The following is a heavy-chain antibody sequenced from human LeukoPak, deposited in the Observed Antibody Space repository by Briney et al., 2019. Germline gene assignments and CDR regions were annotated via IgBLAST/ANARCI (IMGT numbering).Heavy chain of an antibody. J-gene: IGHJ1*01. CDR3: AKDRGAIFGGAMSKYFQH. V-gene: IGHV3-9*01. CDR2: ISWNSGSI. D-gene: IGHD3-16*01. CDR1: GFTFGDYA. Sequence: PGGSLRLSCAASGFTFGDYAMHWVRQAPGKGLEWVSGISWNSGSIGYADSVKGRFTISRDNAKNSLYLQMNSLRAEDTAVYYCAKDRGAIFGGAMSKYFQHWGQGTLVTVSS.